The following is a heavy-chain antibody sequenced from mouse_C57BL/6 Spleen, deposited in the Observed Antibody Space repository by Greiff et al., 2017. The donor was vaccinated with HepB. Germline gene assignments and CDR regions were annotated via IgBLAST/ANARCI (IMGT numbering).Heavy chain of an antibody. CDR1: GYAFSSSW. Sequence: VKLQESGPELVKPGASVKISCKASGYAFSSSWMNWVKQRPGKGLEWIGRIYPGDGDTNYNGKFKGKATLTADKSSSTAYMQLSSLTSEDSAVYFCARSDYYGSSPYVWGTGTTVTVSS. V-gene: IGHV1-82*01. D-gene: IGHD1-1*01. CDR2: IYPGDGDT. J-gene: IGHJ1*03. CDR3: ARSDYYGSSPYV.